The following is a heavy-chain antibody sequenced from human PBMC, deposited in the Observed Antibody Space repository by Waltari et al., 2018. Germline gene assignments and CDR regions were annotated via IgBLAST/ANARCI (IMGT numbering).Heavy chain of an antibody. CDR3: ARRGDYFDY. D-gene: IGHD3-10*01. Sequence: VQLVQSGSELKKPGASVKVSCKASGYTFTSYAMNWVRQMPGKGLEWMGIIFPGDSDTRYSPSFQGQVTISADKSISAAYLQWSSLKASDTATYYCARRGDYFDYWGQGTLVTVSS. CDR2: IFPGDSDT. V-gene: IGHV5-51*01. J-gene: IGHJ4*02. CDR1: GYTFTSYA.